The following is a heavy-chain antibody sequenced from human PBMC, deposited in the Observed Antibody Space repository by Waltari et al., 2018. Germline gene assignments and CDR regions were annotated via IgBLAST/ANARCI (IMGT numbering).Heavy chain of an antibody. CDR2: INHSGST. D-gene: IGHD2-15*01. Sequence: QVQLQQWGAGLLKPSETLSLTCAVYGGSFSGYYWSWIRQPPGKGREWIGEINHSGSTNYNPSLKSRVTISVDTSKNQFSLKLSSVTAADTAVYYCARGQFCSGGSCREFDYWGQGTLVTVSS. J-gene: IGHJ4*02. V-gene: IGHV4-34*01. CDR3: ARGQFCSGGSCREFDY. CDR1: GGSFSGYY.